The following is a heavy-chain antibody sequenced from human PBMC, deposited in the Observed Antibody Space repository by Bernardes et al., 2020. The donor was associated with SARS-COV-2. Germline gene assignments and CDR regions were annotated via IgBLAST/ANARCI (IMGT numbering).Heavy chain of an antibody. D-gene: IGHD6-13*01. V-gene: IGHV4-59*01. CDR2: IYYSGST. J-gene: IGHJ5*02. Sequence: SETLSLTCTVSGGSISSYYWSWIRQPPGKGLEWIGYIYYSGSTNYNPSLKSRVTISVDTSKNQFSLKLSSVTAADTAVYYCARVGYQASWFDPWGQGTLVTVSS. CDR3: ARVGYQASWFDP. CDR1: GGSISSYY.